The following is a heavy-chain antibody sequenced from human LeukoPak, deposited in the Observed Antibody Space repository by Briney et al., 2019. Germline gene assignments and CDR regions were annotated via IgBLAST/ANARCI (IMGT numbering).Heavy chain of an antibody. V-gene: IGHV1-2*02. Sequence: ASVTVSCKASGYTFTGYYMHWVRQAPGQGLEWMGWINPNSGGTNYAQKFQGRVTMTRDTSKNQFSLKLSSVTAADTAVYYCARVNDILTGLAVIDYWGQGTLVTVSS. CDR3: ARVNDILTGLAVIDY. CDR2: INPNSGGT. D-gene: IGHD3-9*01. J-gene: IGHJ4*02. CDR1: GYTFTGYY.